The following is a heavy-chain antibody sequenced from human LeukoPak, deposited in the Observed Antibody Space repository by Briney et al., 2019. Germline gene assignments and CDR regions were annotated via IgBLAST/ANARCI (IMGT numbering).Heavy chain of an antibody. CDR2: ISWNSGSI. D-gene: IGHD6-19*01. CDR1: GFTFDGYA. V-gene: IGHV3-9*03. CDR3: AKDMGSGWTEYGY. J-gene: IGHJ4*02. Sequence: PGGSLRLSCAASGFTFDGYAMHWVRQAPGKGLEWVSGISWNSGSIGYADSVKGRFTISRDNAKNSLYLQMNSLRAEDMALYYCAKDMGSGWTEYGYWGQGTLVTVSS.